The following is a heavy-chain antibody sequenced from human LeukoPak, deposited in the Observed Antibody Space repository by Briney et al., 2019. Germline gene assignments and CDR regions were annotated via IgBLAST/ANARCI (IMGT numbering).Heavy chain of an antibody. J-gene: IGHJ6*02. CDR2: INHSGST. V-gene: IGHV4-34*01. CDR1: GGSFSGYY. CDR3: AGRKNCSSTSCYHRYYGMDV. D-gene: IGHD2-2*01. Sequence: SETLSLTCAVYGGSFSGYYWSWIRQPPGKGLEWIGEINHSGSTNYNPSLKSRVTISVDTSKNQFSLKLSSVTAADTAVYYCAGRKNCSSTSCYHRYYGMDVWGQGTTVTVSS.